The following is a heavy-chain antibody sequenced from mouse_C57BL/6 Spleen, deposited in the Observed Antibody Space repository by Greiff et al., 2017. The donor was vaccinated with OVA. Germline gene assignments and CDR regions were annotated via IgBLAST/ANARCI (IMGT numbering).Heavy chain of an antibody. CDR3: ARSGYDYDYYAMDY. CDR2: IDPISGGT. J-gene: IGHJ4*01. D-gene: IGHD2-4*01. V-gene: IGHV1-72*01. Sequence: QVQLQQPGAELVKPGASVKLSCKASGYTFTSYWMHWVKQRPGRGLEWIGRIDPISGGTKYNEKFKSKATLTVDKPSSTAYMQLSSLTSEDSAVYYCARSGYDYDYYAMDYWGQGTSVTVSS. CDR1: GYTFTSYW.